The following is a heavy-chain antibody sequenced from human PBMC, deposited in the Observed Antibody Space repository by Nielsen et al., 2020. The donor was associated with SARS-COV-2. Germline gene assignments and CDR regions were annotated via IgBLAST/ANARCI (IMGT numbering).Heavy chain of an antibody. CDR3: ARDWSRAFDV. V-gene: IGHV3-7*01. CDR2: IKPDGSEK. J-gene: IGHJ3*01. CDR1: GITTSSLG. Sequence: GEALKISWAASGITTSSLGMSWVRQLPGEGVERVPDIKPDGSEKFYVDSVKGRFTISRDNAKNSMSLQMNSLRVKDTAVYYCARDWSRAFDVWGQGTMVTVSS.